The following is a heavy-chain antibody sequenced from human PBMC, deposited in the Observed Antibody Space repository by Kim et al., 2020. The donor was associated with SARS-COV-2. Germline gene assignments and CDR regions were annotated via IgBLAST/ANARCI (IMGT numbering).Heavy chain of an antibody. CDR1: GFTFSNYW. V-gene: IGHV3-7*01. J-gene: IGHJ4*02. D-gene: IGHD5-18*01. CDR2: IKQDGSEK. CDR3: ATEGTYGYAY. Sequence: GGSLRLSCAASGFTFSNYWMNWVRQAPGKGLEWVANIKQDGSEKYYVDSVKGRFTISRDNAEKSLYLQMNSLRAEDTAAYYCATEGTYGYAYWGQGTLV.